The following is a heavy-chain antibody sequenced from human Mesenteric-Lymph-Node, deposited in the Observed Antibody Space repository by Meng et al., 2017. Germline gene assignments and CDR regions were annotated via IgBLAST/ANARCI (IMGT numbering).Heavy chain of an antibody. CDR1: GFTFSNYA. V-gene: IGHV3-30*01. J-gene: IGHJ4*02. CDR3: ARSGNCSGGSCYRKVYFDY. D-gene: IGHD2-15*01. Sequence: GGSLRLSCAASGFTFSNYAMNWVRQAPGKGLEWVAVISYDGSNKYYADSVKGRFTISRDNSKNTLYLQMNSLRAEDTAVYYCARSGNCSGGSCYRKVYFDYWGQGTLVTVSS. CDR2: ISYDGSNK.